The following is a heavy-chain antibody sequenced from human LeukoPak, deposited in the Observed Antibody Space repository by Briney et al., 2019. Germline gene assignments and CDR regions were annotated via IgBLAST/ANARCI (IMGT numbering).Heavy chain of an antibody. Sequence: GGSLRLSCVASGFTFYTYDMSWVRQVPGKGLECVSSISYHGHRTYYTDSVKGRYTISRDNSKNTLYLQLNSLRVEDTAIYYCARIPGMAAGSDFYFDYWGPGTVVTVFS. V-gene: IGHV3-23*01. CDR1: GFTFYTYD. CDR3: ARIPGMAAGSDFYFDY. CDR2: ISYHGHRT. D-gene: IGHD6-13*01. J-gene: IGHJ4*02.